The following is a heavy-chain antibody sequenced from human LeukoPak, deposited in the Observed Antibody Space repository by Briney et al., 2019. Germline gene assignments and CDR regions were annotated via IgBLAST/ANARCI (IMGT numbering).Heavy chain of an antibody. V-gene: IGHV6-1*01. Sequence: SQTLSLTCAISGDSFSANNAAWNWIRQSPSRGLEWLGRTYYRSKWYTAYAVSVKGRITINSDTSKNQFSLHLNSVTPEDTAVYYCARIVGGDMDYWGQGTLVTVSS. CDR1: GDSFSANNAA. J-gene: IGHJ4*02. D-gene: IGHD2-21*01. CDR2: TYYRSKWYT. CDR3: ARIVGGDMDY.